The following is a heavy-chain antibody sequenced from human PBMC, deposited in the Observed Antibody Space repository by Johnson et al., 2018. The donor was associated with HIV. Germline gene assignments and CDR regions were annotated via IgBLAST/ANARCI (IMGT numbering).Heavy chain of an antibody. V-gene: IGHV3-33*08. J-gene: IGHJ3*02. CDR3: TTWPYYYDTSEDAFDI. CDR1: GFTFSSYA. Sequence: QVQLVETGGGVVQPGRSLRLSCAASGFTFSSYAMHWVRQAPGKGLEWVAFIRYVGSNKYYADSVKGRFTISRDNSKNTLYLQMNSLKTEDTAVYYCTTWPYYYDTSEDAFDIWGQGEMVTVSS. D-gene: IGHD3-22*01. CDR2: IRYVGSNK.